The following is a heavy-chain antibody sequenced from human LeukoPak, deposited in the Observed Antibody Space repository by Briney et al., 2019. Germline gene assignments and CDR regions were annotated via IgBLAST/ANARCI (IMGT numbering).Heavy chain of an antibody. Sequence: SETLFLTCTVSAGSISSNSYYWGWIRQPPGKGLEWIGSIYYSGTTYYNPSLQSRVTISVDTSKNQFSLKLSSVTTADTALYYCAATAMAEDYWGQGTLVTVSS. CDR3: AATAMAEDY. J-gene: IGHJ4*02. CDR2: IYYSGTT. V-gene: IGHV4-39*01. D-gene: IGHD5-18*01. CDR1: AGSISSNSYY.